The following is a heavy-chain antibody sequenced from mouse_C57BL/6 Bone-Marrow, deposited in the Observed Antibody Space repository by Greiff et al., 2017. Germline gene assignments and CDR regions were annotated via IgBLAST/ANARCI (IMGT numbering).Heavy chain of an antibody. CDR3: ARRYY. J-gene: IGHJ2*01. V-gene: IGHV1-81*01. CDR1: GYTFTSYG. CDR2: IYPRNGNT. Sequence: QVQLQQSGAELARPGASVKLSCKASGYTFTSYGISWVKQRTGQGLEWIGGIYPRNGNTYYNKKFKGKATLTADKSSSTAYMELRSLTSEDSAVYFCARRYYWGQGNALTVTS.